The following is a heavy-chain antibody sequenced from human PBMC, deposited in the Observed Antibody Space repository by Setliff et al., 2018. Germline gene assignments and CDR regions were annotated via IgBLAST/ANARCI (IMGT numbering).Heavy chain of an antibody. D-gene: IGHD3-9*01. CDR2: IYYRGSP. V-gene: IGHV4-30-4*08. CDR3: ARGYGVLPGYYNY. Sequence: PSETLSLTCTVSGGSISSGDYYWSWIRQPPGKGLEWIGYIYYRGSPYYHPSLKSRVTISVDTSKNQFSLKLSSVTAADTAVYYCARGYGVLPGYYNYWGQGTLVTVSS. CDR1: GGSISSGDYY. J-gene: IGHJ4*02.